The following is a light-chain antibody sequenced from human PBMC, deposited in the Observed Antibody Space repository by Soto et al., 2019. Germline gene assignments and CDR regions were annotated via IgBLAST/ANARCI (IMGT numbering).Light chain of an antibody. V-gene: IGKV3-15*01. CDR3: QQYNNWTHLGT. Sequence: DIVMTQSPSTLSVSPGERATLSCRASQSVSSNLAWFQQKIGQAPRLLIYDASTMATGIPARFSGSGSGTEIALTLSSLKSEDFEVSSCQQYNNWTHLGTFGQGTKVEVK. CDR1: QSVSSN. J-gene: IGKJ1*01. CDR2: DAS.